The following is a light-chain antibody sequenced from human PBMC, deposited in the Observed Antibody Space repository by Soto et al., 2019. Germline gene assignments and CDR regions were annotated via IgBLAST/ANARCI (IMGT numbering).Light chain of an antibody. V-gene: IGKV1-27*01. J-gene: IGKJ2*01. CDR2: AAS. CDR1: QDISNY. Sequence: DIPMTQSPSSLSASVGDRVTITCRASQDISNYLAWYQQKPGEVPKLLSYAASTLQKGVQSRFSGGGSGTLFALTISGLQPDDVATYYCQKDNSAPTTFGRGTRLEIK. CDR3: QKDNSAPTT.